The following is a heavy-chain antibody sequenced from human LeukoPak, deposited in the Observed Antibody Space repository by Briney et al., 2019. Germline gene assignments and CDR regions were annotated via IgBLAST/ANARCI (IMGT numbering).Heavy chain of an antibody. CDR1: GYTFTGHY. Sequence: ASVKVSCKASGYTFTGHYMHWVRQAPGQGLEWMGWINPSSGGTNYAQKFQGRVTMTRDTSISTAYMELSRLRSDDTAVYYCARDPLSTGYCSGGSCYPLLSYYMDVWGKGTTVTVSS. CDR2: INPSSGGT. CDR3: ARDPLSTGYCSGGSCYPLLSYYMDV. V-gene: IGHV1-2*02. J-gene: IGHJ6*03. D-gene: IGHD2-15*01.